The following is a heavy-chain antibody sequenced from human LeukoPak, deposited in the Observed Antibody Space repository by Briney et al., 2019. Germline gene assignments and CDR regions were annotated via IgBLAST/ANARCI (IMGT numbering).Heavy chain of an antibody. J-gene: IGHJ4*02. V-gene: IGHV3-7*01. CDR3: ARDYYDY. CDR1: GITFNHYW. Sequence: GGSLRLSCVASGITFNHYWTHWVRQAPGKGLEWVASIKQDGSQRYYVDSVKGRFTISRDNARNSLYLQMSSLRGEDTAIYYCARDYYDYWGQGTLVTVSS. CDR2: IKQDGSQR.